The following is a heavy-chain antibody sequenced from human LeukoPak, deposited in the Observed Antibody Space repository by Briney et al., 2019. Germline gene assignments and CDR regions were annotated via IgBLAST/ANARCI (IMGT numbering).Heavy chain of an antibody. J-gene: IGHJ5*02. Sequence: SETLSLTCTVSGGSISSYYWSWIRQPPGKGLEWIGYIYYSGSTNYNPSLKSRVTISVDTSKNQFSLKLSSVTAADTAVYYCARQRRVTVNWFDPWGQGTLVTVSS. V-gene: IGHV4-59*08. D-gene: IGHD4-11*01. CDR1: GGSISSYY. CDR2: IYYSGST. CDR3: ARQRRVTVNWFDP.